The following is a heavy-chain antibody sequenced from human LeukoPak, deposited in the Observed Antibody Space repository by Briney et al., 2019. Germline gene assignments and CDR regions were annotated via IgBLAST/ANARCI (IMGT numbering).Heavy chain of an antibody. CDR2: IYPGDSDT. CDR3: ARSTGYCSRTSCAGHY. J-gene: IGHJ4*02. Sequence: GESLKISCKGSGYSFTSYWIGWVRQMPGKGLEWMGIIYPGDSDTRYSPSFQGQVTMSADKSISTAYLQWSSLKASDTGIYYCARSTGYCSRTSCAGHYWGQGTRVTVSS. D-gene: IGHD2-2*01. CDR1: GYSFTSYW. V-gene: IGHV5-51*01.